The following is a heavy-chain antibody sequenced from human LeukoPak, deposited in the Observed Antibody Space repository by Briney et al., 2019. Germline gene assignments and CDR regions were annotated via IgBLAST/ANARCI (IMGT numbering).Heavy chain of an antibody. CDR3: ARVTATYNLFDL. CDR2: IGSSGSRI. D-gene: IGHD1-20*01. CDR1: EFTISDYY. V-gene: IGHV3-11*04. J-gene: IGHJ5*02. Sequence: GGSLRLSCAASEFTISDYYMTWIRQAPGKGLEWISYIGSSGSRIAYADSVKGRFTISRDNAKNSLYLQMNSLRAEDTAVYYCARVTATYNLFDLWGQGTLVTVSS.